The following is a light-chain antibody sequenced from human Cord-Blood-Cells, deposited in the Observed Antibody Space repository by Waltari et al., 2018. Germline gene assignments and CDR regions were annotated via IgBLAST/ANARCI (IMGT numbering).Light chain of an antibody. CDR2: EVS. CDR1: SSDVGGFNF. CDR3: SSYTSSSTLV. Sequence: QSALTQPAPVPGSPGQSITISCPGTSSDVGGFNFVSWYQQHPGKAPKLMIYEVSNRPSGVSNRFSGSKSGNTASLTISGLQAEDEADYYCSSYTSSSTLVFGTGTKVTVL. V-gene: IGLV2-14*01. J-gene: IGLJ1*01.